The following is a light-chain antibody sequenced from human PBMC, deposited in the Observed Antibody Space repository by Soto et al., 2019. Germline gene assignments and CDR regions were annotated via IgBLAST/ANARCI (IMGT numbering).Light chain of an antibody. J-gene: IGKJ2*01. CDR1: QYIYVY. Sequence: DIQLTQTPPSLSVSVGDRVNITCRASQYIYVYMNWYQQKIGKAPKLLIYSTSTLVPGVPSRFRGSGFGTDFTLTISSLQPEDFATYYCHQSYTSTYTFGLGTKLESK. V-gene: IGKV1-39*01. CDR2: STS. CDR3: HQSYTSTYT.